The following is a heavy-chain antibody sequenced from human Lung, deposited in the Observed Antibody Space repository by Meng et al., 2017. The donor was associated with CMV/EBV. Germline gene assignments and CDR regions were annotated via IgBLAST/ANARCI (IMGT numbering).Heavy chain of an antibody. D-gene: IGHD6-6*01. J-gene: IGHJ4*02. CDR3: TRDISLSSRGFDY. V-gene: IGHV3-21*01. CDR2: IDTSGTYK. CDR1: GFTFSHYN. Sequence: GSLRLSCAASGFTFSHYNMIWVRQAPGRGVEWVSFIDTSGTYKKYGESMEGRFTISRDNAKSSLYLQMNSLRVEDTALYYCTRDISLSSRGFDYWGQGTLVTVSS.